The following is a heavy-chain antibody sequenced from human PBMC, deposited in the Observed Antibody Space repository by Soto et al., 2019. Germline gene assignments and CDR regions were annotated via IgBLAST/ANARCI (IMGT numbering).Heavy chain of an antibody. D-gene: IGHD3-3*01. CDR1: GGSITSHY. CDR2: IHHIGST. Sequence: QVQLQESGPGLVKPSETLSLTCSVSGGSITSHYCSWFRQPPGKGLEWIEYIHHIGSTSYNPSPKSRVTMSVETSKNHLSLKVNSVTAADTALYYCARQGFGQLHGLVDVWGPGTTVTVSS. CDR3: ARQGFGQLHGLVDV. J-gene: IGHJ6*02. V-gene: IGHV4-59*08.